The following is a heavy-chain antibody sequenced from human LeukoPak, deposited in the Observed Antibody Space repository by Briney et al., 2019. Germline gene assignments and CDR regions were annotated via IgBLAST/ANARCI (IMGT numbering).Heavy chain of an antibody. CDR2: IYYSGST. D-gene: IGHD4-11*01. J-gene: IGHJ2*01. CDR3: ARGPTVTMSPYFDL. V-gene: IGHV4-59*08. Sequence: SETLSLTCTVSGGSISSYYWSRIRQPPGKGLEWIGYIYYSGSTNYNPSLKSRVTISVDTSKNQFSLKLSSVTAADTAVYYCARGPTVTMSPYFDLWGRGTLVTVSS. CDR1: GGSISSYY.